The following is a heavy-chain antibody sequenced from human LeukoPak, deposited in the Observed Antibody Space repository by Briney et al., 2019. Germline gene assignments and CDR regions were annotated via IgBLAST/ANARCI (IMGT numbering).Heavy chain of an antibody. D-gene: IGHD4-4*01. J-gene: IGHJ5*02. Sequence: SETLSLTCAVSGGSISSYYWSWIRQPPGKGLEWIGDIYYSGSTNYNPSYKSRVTISVDTSKNQFSLKLRSVTAADTAVYYCARAGTTSATTPYNWFDPWGQGILVTVSS. CDR2: IYYSGST. CDR3: ARAGTTSATTPYNWFDP. CDR1: GGSISSYY. V-gene: IGHV4-59*12.